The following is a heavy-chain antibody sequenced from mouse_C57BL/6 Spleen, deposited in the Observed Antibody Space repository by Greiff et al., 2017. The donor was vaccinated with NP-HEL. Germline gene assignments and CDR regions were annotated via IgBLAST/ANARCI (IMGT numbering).Heavy chain of an antibody. CDR2: IHPNSGST. CDR3: ARGDYYGSSYPYYAMDY. J-gene: IGHJ4*01. D-gene: IGHD1-1*01. CDR1: GYTFTSYW. V-gene: IGHV1-64*01. Sequence: QVQLKQPGAELVKPGASVKLSCKASGYTFTSYWMHWVKQRPGQGLEWIGMIHPNSGSTNYNEKFKSKATLTVDKSSSTAYMQLSSLTSEDSAVYYCARGDYYGSSYPYYAMDYWGQGTSVTVSS.